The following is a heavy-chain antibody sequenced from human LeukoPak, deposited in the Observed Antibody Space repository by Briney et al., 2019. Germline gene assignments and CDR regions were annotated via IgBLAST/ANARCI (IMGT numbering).Heavy chain of an antibody. Sequence: PGGSLRLSCAASDFTFSNFAMNWVRQAPGKGLEWVSSISSSSSFIFYADSVKGRFTISRDSAKNSLYLQMNSLRAEDTAMYYCARRYCSGGSCYFDYWGQGTLVTVSS. J-gene: IGHJ4*02. CDR3: ARRYCSGGSCYFDY. CDR1: DFTFSNFA. V-gene: IGHV3-21*04. D-gene: IGHD2-15*01. CDR2: ISSSSSFI.